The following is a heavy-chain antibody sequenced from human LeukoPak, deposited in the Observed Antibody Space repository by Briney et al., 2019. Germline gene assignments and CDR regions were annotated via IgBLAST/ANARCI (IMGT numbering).Heavy chain of an antibody. Sequence: SETLSLICTISGGSISSYYWSWIRQPPGKGLEWIGYIYYSGSTNYNPSLKSRVTISVDTSKNQFSLKLSSVTAADTAVYYCARIEAVTRGYNHAYYFDYWGQGTLVTVSS. CDR2: IYYSGST. CDR1: GGSISSYY. J-gene: IGHJ4*02. CDR3: ARIEAVTRGYNHAYYFDY. D-gene: IGHD5-18*01. V-gene: IGHV4-59*08.